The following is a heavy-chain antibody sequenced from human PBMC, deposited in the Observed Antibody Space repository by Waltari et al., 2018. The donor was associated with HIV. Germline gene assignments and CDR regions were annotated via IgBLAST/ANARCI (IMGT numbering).Heavy chain of an antibody. D-gene: IGHD3-9*01. CDR2: IYHSGST. V-gene: IGHV4-4*02. CDR1: GDSISSRNW. Sequence: QVQLQESGPGLVKPSGTLTLTCAVSGDSISSRNWWSWVRQHPGKGLEWIGEIYHSGSTNDNPSLNSRVTISVDKSKNQFSLNLRAVTAADTAVYYCARDPRVAFDFTTAGYYGMDVWGQGATLTVSS. J-gene: IGHJ6*02. CDR3: ARDPRVAFDFTTAGYYGMDV.